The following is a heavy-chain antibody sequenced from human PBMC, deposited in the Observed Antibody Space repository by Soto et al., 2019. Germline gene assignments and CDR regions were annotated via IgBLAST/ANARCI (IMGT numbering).Heavy chain of an antibody. CDR1: GFAFSTHA. Sequence: PGGSLRLSCAASGFAFSTHAMNWVRQAPGKGLAWVSSITPSGDNTYYADSVKGRFTISRDNSKNTLSLQMNSLRAEDTAVYYCARDRAQSGSLGIYYYYGMDVWGQGTTVTVSS. CDR2: ITPSGDNT. CDR3: ARDRAQSGSLGIYYYYGMDV. D-gene: IGHD1-26*01. V-gene: IGHV3-23*01. J-gene: IGHJ6*02.